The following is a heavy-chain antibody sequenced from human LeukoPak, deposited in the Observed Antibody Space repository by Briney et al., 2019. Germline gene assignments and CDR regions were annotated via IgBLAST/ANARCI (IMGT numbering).Heavy chain of an antibody. CDR1: GFTFSSYA. CDR3: AKAECSSTSCLYYYYYYMDV. V-gene: IGHV3-30*18. D-gene: IGHD2-2*01. CDR2: ISYDGSNK. Sequence: GGSLRLSCAASGFTFSSYAMSWVRQAPGKGLEWVAVISYDGSNKYYADSVKGRFTISRDNSKNTLYLQMNSLRAEDTAVYYCAKAECSSTSCLYYYYYYMDVWGKGTTVTVSS. J-gene: IGHJ6*03.